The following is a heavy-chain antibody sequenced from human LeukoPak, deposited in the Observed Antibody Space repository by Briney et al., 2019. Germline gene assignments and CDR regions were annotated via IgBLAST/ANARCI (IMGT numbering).Heavy chain of an antibody. CDR3: ANSGLNRFEY. J-gene: IGHJ4*02. D-gene: IGHD2-15*01. Sequence: GGSLRLSCAASGFTFSSYAMHWVRQAPGKGLEWVAVISYDGSNKYYADSVKGRFTISRDNSKNTLYLQMNSLRADDTAVYYCANSGLNRFEYWGQGALVTVSS. V-gene: IGHV3-30*04. CDR2: ISYDGSNK. CDR1: GFTFSSYA.